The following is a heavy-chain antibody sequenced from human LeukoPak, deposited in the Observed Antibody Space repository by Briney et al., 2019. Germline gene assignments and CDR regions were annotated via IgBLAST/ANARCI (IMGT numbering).Heavy chain of an antibody. CDR3: ARDKPLTTVSRGYYYGMDV. D-gene: IGHD4-11*01. V-gene: IGHV4-31*11. CDR1: GGSISSGGYS. Sequence: SETLSLTCAVSGGSISSGGYSWCWIRQHPGKGLEWIGYIYYSGSTYYNPSLKSRVTISVYTSKNQFSLKLSSVTAADTAVYYCARDKPLTTVSRGYYYGMDVWGQGTTVTVSS. CDR2: IYYSGST. J-gene: IGHJ6*02.